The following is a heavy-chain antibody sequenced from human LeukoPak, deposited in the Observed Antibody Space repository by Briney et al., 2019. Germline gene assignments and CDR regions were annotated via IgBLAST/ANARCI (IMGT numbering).Heavy chain of an antibody. V-gene: IGHV1-69*04. J-gene: IGHJ6*02. CDR3: ASSWTGPGIAVAELRASKWGMDV. CDR2: IIPILGIA. Sequence: SVKVSCKASGGTFSSYAISWVRQAPGQGVEWMGRIIPILGIANYAQKFQGRVTITADKSTSTAYMELSSLRSEDTAVYYCASSWTGPGIAVAELRASKWGMDVWGQGTTVTVSS. D-gene: IGHD6-19*01. CDR1: GGTFSSYA.